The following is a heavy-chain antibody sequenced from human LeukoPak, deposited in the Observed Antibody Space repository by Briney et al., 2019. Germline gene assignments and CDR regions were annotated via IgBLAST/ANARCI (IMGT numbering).Heavy chain of an antibody. J-gene: IGHJ5*02. CDR1: GYTFTSYY. Sequence: ASVKVSCKASGYTFTSYYMHWVRQAPGQGLEWIGIINPSGGSTSYAQKFQGRVTMTRDTSTSTVYMELSSLRSEDTAVYYCARGHFIAVAARNWFDPWGQGTLVTVSS. CDR3: ARGHFIAVAARNWFDP. D-gene: IGHD6-19*01. V-gene: IGHV1-46*01. CDR2: INPSGGST.